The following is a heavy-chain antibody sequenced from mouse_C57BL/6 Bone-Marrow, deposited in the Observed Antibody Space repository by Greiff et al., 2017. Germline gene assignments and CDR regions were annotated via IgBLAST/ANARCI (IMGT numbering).Heavy chain of an antibody. Sequence: EVQLQQSGPELVKPGASVKISCKASGYTFTDYYMNWVKQSHGKSLEWIGDINPNNGGTSYNQKFKGKATLTVDKSSSTAYMELRSLTSEDSAVYYCARALFITTVVAPYVDYWGQGTTLTVSS. CDR1: GYTFTDYY. D-gene: IGHD1-1*01. CDR2: INPNNGGT. J-gene: IGHJ2*01. V-gene: IGHV1-26*01. CDR3: ARALFITTVVAPYVDY.